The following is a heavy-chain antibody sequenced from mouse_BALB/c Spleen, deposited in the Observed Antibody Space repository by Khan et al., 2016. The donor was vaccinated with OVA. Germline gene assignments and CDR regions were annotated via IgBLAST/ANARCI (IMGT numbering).Heavy chain of an antibody. J-gene: IGHJ3*01. Sequence: VQLKESGPELMKPGTSVKISCKASGYSFTTYYIHWVIQTHGKSLEWIGYIDPFSGGTTYNQKFKGKATLTVDKSSSTAYTHLSNLTSEDSAVYYCTRHGYVAWFTYWGQGTLVTVSA. D-gene: IGHD2-2*01. V-gene: IGHV1S135*01. CDR3: TRHGYVAWFTY. CDR1: GYSFTTYY. CDR2: IDPFSGGT.